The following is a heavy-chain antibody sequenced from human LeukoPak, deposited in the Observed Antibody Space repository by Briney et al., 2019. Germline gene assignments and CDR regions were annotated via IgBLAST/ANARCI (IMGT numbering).Heavy chain of an antibody. J-gene: IGHJ6*03. CDR1: GGSIRSGSYY. CDR3: ARVYTVMGATTVDHYHYYMDV. Sequence: PSQTLSLTCTVSGGSIRSGSYYWSWIRQPAGKGLEWIGHIYTRGTTNYNPSVKSRVTVSIDTSKNQISLKLSSVTAADTAIYYCARVYTVMGATTVDHYHYYMDVWGKGTTVTVSS. CDR2: IYTRGTT. D-gene: IGHD5-18*01. V-gene: IGHV4-61*09.